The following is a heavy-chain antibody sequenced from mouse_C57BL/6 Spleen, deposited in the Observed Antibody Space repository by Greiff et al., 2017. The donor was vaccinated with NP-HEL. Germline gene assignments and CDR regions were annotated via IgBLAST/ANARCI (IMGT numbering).Heavy chain of an antibody. CDR3: ERFYNGSSYYFDY. Sequence: VQLKQSGPELVKPGASVKISCKASGYSFTDYNMNWVKQSNGKSLEWIGVINPNYGTTSYNQKFKGKATLTVDQSSSTAYMQLNSLTSEDSAVYYCERFYNGSSYYFDYWGQGTTLTVSS. CDR2: INPNYGTT. D-gene: IGHD1-1*01. CDR1: GYSFTDYN. J-gene: IGHJ2*01. V-gene: IGHV1-39*01.